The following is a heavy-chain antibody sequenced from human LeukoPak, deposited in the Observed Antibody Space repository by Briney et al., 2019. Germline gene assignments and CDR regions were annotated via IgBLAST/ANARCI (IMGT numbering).Heavy chain of an antibody. Sequence: GGSLRLSCAASGFTFSSYAMSWVRQAPGKGLEWVSAISDSGGSTSYADSAKGRFTISRDNSKNTLYLQMNSLRAEDTAVYYCARDYYYGSGSSDYWGQGTLVTVSS. J-gene: IGHJ4*02. CDR1: GFTFSSYA. V-gene: IGHV3-23*01. D-gene: IGHD3-10*01. CDR3: ARDYYYGSGSSDY. CDR2: ISDSGGST.